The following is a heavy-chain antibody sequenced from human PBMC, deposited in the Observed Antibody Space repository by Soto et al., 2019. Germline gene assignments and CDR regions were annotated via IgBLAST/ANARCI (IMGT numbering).Heavy chain of an antibody. Sequence: QVQLVESGGGVVQPGRSLRLSCEASGFTFSSYAVHWVRQAPGKGLEWVASMSSDGTDKYYADSVKGRFTISSDNSKSTLYLQMTSLRAEDPALYYCAKPRWRMYYSSWFNYSAPGPLVTVSS. CDR2: MSSDGTDK. J-gene: IGHJ4*02. D-gene: IGHD2-8*01. CDR1: GFTFSSYA. CDR3: AKPRWRMYYSSWFNY. V-gene: IGHV3-30*18.